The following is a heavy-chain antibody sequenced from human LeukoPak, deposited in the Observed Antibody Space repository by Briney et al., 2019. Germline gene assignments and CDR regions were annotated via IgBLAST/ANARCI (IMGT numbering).Heavy chain of an antibody. CDR2: IIPIFGTA. V-gene: IGHV1-69*13. D-gene: IGHD2-15*01. CDR3: ARLYCSGGSCYPSDY. Sequence: RASVTVSCKASGYTFTSYAMNWVRQVPGQGLEWMGGIIPIFGTANYAQKFQGRVTITADESTSTAYMELSSLRSEDTAVYYCARLYCSGGSCYPSDYWGQGTLVTVSS. J-gene: IGHJ4*02. CDR1: GYTFTSYA.